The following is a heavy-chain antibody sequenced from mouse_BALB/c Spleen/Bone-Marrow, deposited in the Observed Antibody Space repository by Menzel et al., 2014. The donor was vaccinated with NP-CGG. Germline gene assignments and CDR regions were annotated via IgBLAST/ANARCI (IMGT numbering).Heavy chain of an antibody. Sequence: EVQLQESGAELVKPGASVKLFCTASGFNIKDTYMHWVKQRPEQGLEWIGRIDPANGNTKYDPKFQGKATITADTSSNTAYLQLSSLTPEDTAVYYCASYYYGSSSFAYWGQGTMVTVSA. V-gene: IGHV14-3*02. CDR2: IDPANGNT. J-gene: IGHJ3*01. CDR3: ASYYYGSSSFAY. CDR1: GFNIKDTY. D-gene: IGHD1-1*01.